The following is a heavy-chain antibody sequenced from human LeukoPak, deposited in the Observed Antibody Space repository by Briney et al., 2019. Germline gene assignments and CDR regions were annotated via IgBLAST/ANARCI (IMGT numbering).Heavy chain of an antibody. J-gene: IGHJ4*02. Sequence: PSETLSLTCTVSGGSISSSSYYWGWIRQPPGKGLEWIGSIYYSGSAYYNPSLKSRVTMSVDTSKNQFSLELSSVTAADTAVYYCASLHYDSSGYYGKLFDYWGQGTLVTVSS. CDR2: IYYSGSA. V-gene: IGHV4-39*01. CDR3: ASLHYDSSGYYGKLFDY. CDR1: GGSISSSSYY. D-gene: IGHD3-22*01.